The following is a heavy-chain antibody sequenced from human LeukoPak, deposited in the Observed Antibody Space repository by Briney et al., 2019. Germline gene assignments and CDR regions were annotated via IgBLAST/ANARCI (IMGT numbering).Heavy chain of an antibody. CDR3: ARGDMYYGSGSYHY. Sequence: SETLSLTCTVSGGSISSYYWSWIRQPPGKGLEWIVYIYYSGSTNYNPSLKSRVTISVDTSRNQFSLKLSSVTAADTAVYYCARGDMYYGSGSYHYWGQGTLVTVSS. J-gene: IGHJ4*02. D-gene: IGHD3-10*01. V-gene: IGHV4-59*01. CDR1: GGSISSYY. CDR2: IYYSGST.